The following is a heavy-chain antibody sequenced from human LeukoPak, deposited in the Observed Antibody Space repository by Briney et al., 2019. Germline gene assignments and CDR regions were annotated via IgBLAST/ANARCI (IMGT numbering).Heavy chain of an antibody. V-gene: IGHV3-48*03. CDR3: ARDRRLTFGGVSVPFDY. CDR1: GFTFSSYE. J-gene: IGHJ4*02. CDR2: ISSSGDTI. Sequence: PGGSLRLSCADSGFTFSSYEMNWVRQAPGKGLEWVSYISSSGDTIYYADSVKGRFTISRDNAKNSLYLQMNSLRAEDTGLYYCARDRRLTFGGVSVPFDYWGQGTLVTVSS. D-gene: IGHD3-16*02.